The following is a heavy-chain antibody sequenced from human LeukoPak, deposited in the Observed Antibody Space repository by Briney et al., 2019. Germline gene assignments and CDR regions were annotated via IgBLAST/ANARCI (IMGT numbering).Heavy chain of an antibody. Sequence: GGSLRLSCAASGFTFSSYARHWVRQAPGKGLEWVAVISYDGSNKYYADSVKGRFTISRDNSKNTLYLQMNSLRAEDTAVYYCARDLVFSGVGATILIYWGQGTLVTVSS. D-gene: IGHD1-26*01. CDR2: ISYDGSNK. CDR1: GFTFSSYA. J-gene: IGHJ4*02. CDR3: ARDLVFSGVGATILIY. V-gene: IGHV3-30*04.